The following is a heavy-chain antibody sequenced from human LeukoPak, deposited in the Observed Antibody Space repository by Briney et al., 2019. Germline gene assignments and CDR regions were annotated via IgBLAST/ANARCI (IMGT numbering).Heavy chain of an antibody. Sequence: SETLSLTCTVSGGSISGSSYYWGWIRQPPGKGLEWIGSIYYSGSTYYNPSLKSRVTISVDTSKNQFSLKLSSVTAADTAVYYCARQPRRIAAAGSGDYWGQGTLVTVSS. CDR1: GGSISGSSYY. CDR2: IYYSGST. J-gene: IGHJ4*02. V-gene: IGHV4-39*01. CDR3: ARQPRRIAAAGSGDY. D-gene: IGHD6-13*01.